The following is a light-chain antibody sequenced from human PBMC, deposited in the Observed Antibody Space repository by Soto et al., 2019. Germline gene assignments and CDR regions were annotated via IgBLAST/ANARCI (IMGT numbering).Light chain of an antibody. J-gene: IGKJ3*01. CDR2: GAS. CDR1: QSISSN. CDR3: HQYNNWPFT. Sequence: EIVMTQSPATLSLSPGERATLSCRASQSISSNLAWYQQKPGQAPRLLIYGASTRATGIPATFSGSGSGTEFTLTISRLQSEDFAVYYCHQYNNWPFTFGPGTKVDIK. V-gene: IGKV3-15*01.